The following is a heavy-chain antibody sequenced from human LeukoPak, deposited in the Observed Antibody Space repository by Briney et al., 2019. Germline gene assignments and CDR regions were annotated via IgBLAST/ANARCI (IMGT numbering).Heavy chain of an antibody. CDR2: IYYSGST. J-gene: IGHJ3*01. Sequence: SETLSLTCTVSGGSIGSYYWSWIRQPPGKGLEWIGYIYYSGSTNYNPSLKSRVTISVDTSKNQFSLKLTSVTAADTAVYYCARDVGHSSSWYEWFDPWGQGTMVSASS. V-gene: IGHV4-59*01. CDR3: ARDVGHSSSWYEWFDP. CDR1: GGSIGSYY. D-gene: IGHD6-13*01.